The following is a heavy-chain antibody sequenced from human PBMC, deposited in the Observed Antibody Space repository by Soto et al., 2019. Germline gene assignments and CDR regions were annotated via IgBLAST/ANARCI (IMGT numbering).Heavy chain of an antibody. CDR1: GGSFSGYY. Sequence: PSETLFLTCAVYGGSFSGYYWSWIRQPPGKGLEWIGEINHSGSTNYNPSLKSRVTISVDTSKNQFSLKLSSVTAADTAVYYCARGGVYCSGGSCYTAPDYWGQGTLVTVSS. CDR2: INHSGST. D-gene: IGHD2-15*01. CDR3: ARGGVYCSGGSCYTAPDY. J-gene: IGHJ4*02. V-gene: IGHV4-34*01.